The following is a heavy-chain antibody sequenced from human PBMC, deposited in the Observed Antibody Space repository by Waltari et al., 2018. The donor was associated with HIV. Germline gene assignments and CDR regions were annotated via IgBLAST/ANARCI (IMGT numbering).Heavy chain of an antibody. Sequence: EVQLVESGGGLVKPGGSLRLSCVASGFSFGSYTMNWVRQAPGKGLDCVSSISSSRNYIYYADSVKGRFTISRDNAKNSLYLQMNSLRAEDTAVYYCARGMDDYSYVFDYWGQGALVTVSS. V-gene: IGHV3-21*01. CDR2: ISSSRNYI. D-gene: IGHD5-18*01. CDR1: GFSFGSYT. J-gene: IGHJ4*02. CDR3: ARGMDDYSYVFDY.